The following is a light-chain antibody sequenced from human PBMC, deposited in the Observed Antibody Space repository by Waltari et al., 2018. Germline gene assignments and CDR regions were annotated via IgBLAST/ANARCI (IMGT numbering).Light chain of an antibody. J-gene: IGKJ4*01. CDR1: QSVTNN. V-gene: IGKV3-15*01. CDR3: QQYNNWPPGVT. CDR2: GAS. Sequence: EPVMTQSPATLSVSPGERATLSCRASQSVTNNLAWYQHKPGQAPRLLIYGASTRATGIPARFSGSGSGTEITLTISSLQSEDFAVYYCQQYNNWPPGVTFGGGTKVEIK.